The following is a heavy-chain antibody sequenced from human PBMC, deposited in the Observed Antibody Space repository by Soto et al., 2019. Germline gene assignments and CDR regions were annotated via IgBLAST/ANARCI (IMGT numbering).Heavy chain of an antibody. J-gene: IGHJ3*02. Sequence: QVQLVQSGAEVMKPGASVKVSCKVSGYTLTELSMHWVRQAPGKGLEWMGGFDPEDGETIYAQKFQGRVTMTEDTSTDTAYMELSSLRSEDTAVYYCATVTGRSYYYDSSGYEAFDIWGQGTMVTVSS. V-gene: IGHV1-24*01. CDR2: FDPEDGET. CDR1: GYTLTELS. CDR3: ATVTGRSYYYDSSGYEAFDI. D-gene: IGHD3-22*01.